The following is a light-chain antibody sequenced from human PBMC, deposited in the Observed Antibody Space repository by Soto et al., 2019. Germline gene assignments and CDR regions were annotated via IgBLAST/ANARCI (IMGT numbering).Light chain of an antibody. Sequence: EIVMTQSPATLSLSPGERATLSCRASQSVRSNLSCYQHKPGQAPRLLIYAASTRDTAVPARFSASGSGTEFTLTIIGLQYEDFAVYYCHQYDHWSEAFGQGTRLEMK. CDR2: AAS. V-gene: IGKV3-15*01. J-gene: IGKJ5*01. CDR3: HQYDHWSEA. CDR1: QSVRSN.